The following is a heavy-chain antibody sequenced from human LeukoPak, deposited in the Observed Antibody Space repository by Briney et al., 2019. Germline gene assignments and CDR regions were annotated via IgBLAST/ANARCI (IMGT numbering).Heavy chain of an antibody. J-gene: IGHJ4*02. CDR3: AKGSESVDY. Sequence: PGGSLRLSCAASGFTFSSYSMNWVRQAPGKGLEWVSSISSSSNYIYYADSVKGRFTISRDNSKNTLYLQMNSLRAEDTAVHYCAKGSESVDYWGQGTLVTVSS. CDR2: ISSSSNYI. V-gene: IGHV3-21*01. CDR1: GFTFSSYS.